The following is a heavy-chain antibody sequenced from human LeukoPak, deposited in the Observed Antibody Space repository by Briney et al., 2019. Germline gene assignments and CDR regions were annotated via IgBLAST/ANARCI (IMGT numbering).Heavy chain of an antibody. CDR1: GGSISSHY. Sequence: PSETLSLTCTVSGGSISSHYWSWIRQPPGKGLEWIGYIYYSGSTNYDPSLKSRVTISVDTSKNQFSLKLSSVTAADTAVYYCASGYGGYDLDYWGQGTLVTVSS. D-gene: IGHD5-12*01. CDR2: IYYSGST. V-gene: IGHV4-59*11. CDR3: ASGYGGYDLDY. J-gene: IGHJ4*02.